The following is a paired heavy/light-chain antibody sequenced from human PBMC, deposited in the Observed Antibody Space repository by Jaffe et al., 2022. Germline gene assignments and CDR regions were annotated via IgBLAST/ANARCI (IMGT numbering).Heavy chain of an antibody. CDR2: ISGSGGTT. CDR1: GFAFSSYA. V-gene: IGHV3-23*01. D-gene: IGHD5-12*01. Sequence: EVQLLESGGGLVQPGGSLRLSCAASGFAFSSYAMIWVRQAPGKGLEWVSVISGSGGTTYYADSVKGRFTISRDNSKNTLYLQMNSLRADDTAVYYCAKDLRDISDLKFPLVIYWGQGTLVTVSS. J-gene: IGHJ4*02. CDR3: AKDLRDISDLKFPLVIY.
Light chain of an antibody. Sequence: QVVLTQSPSASASLGASVKLTCTLDSGHSGNAVAWHQQQPGKGPRYLMKLDSDGRHTKGAGISDRFSGSSSGTERYLTISSLQSEDEADYYCQTWAIGIQVFGGGTKVTVL. CDR3: QTWAIGIQV. CDR2: LDSDGRH. CDR1: SGHSGNA. J-gene: IGLJ3*02. V-gene: IGLV4-69*01.